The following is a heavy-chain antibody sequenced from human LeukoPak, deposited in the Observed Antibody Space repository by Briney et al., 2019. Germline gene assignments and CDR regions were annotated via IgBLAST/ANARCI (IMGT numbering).Heavy chain of an antibody. V-gene: IGHV1-18*01. J-gene: IGHJ4*02. CDR1: GYTFTSYG. Sequence: ASVKVSCKASGYTFTSYGISWVRQAPGQGLEWMGWSSAYNGNTNYAQKLQGRVTMTTDTSTSTAYMELRSLRSADTAVYYCATDLVKITFGGVIVPPARGWGQGTLVTVSS. CDR3: ATDLVKITFGGVIVPPARG. CDR2: SSAYNGNT. D-gene: IGHD3-16*02.